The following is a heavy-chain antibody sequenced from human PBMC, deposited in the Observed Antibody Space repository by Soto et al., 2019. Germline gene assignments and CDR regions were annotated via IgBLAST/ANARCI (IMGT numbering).Heavy chain of an antibody. CDR2: IGSRGDST. D-gene: IGHD6-19*01. J-gene: IGHJ4*02. Sequence: EVQLLESGGGLVQPGGSLRLSCAASGFTFSSFAMSWVRQAPGKGLEWVSAIGSRGDSTYYADSVKGRFTISRDNAKNTLHLQMTSLRAADTAVYYCAKDLIYGYNSGRPFASWSQGTLVTVSS. V-gene: IGHV3-23*01. CDR3: AKDLIYGYNSGRPFAS. CDR1: GFTFSSFA.